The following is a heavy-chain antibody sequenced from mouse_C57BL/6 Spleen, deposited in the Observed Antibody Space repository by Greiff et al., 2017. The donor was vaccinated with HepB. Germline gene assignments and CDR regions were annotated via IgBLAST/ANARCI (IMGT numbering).Heavy chain of an antibody. CDR3: ARISYGYFDY. V-gene: IGHV5-17*01. D-gene: IGHD1-1*01. CDR1: GFTFSDYG. CDR2: ISSGSSTL. J-gene: IGHJ2*01. Sequence: EVMLVESGGGLVKPGGSLKLSCAASGFTFSDYGMHWVRQAPEKGLEWVAYISSGSSTLYYADTVKGRFTISRDNAKNTLFLQMTSLRSEDTAMYYCARISYGYFDYWGQGTTLTVAS.